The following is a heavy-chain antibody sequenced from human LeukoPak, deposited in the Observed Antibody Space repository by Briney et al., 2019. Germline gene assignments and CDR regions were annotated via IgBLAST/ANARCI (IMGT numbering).Heavy chain of an antibody. D-gene: IGHD3-10*01. CDR3: ARGGPMVRGVIIRGGFDY. CDR2: ISSSSSYT. CDR1: GFTFSDYY. V-gene: IGHV3-11*05. Sequence: PGGSLRLSCAASGFTFSDYYMSWIRQAPGKGLEWVSYISSSSSYTNYADSVKGRFTISRDNAKNSLYLQMNSLRAEDTAVYYCARGGPMVRGVIIRGGFDYWGQGTLVTVSS. J-gene: IGHJ4*02.